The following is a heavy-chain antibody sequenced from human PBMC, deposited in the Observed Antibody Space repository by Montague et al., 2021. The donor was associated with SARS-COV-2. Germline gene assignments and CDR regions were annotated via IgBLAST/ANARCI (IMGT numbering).Heavy chain of an antibody. CDR1: GFTFGDYA. Sequence: SLRLSCAASGFTFGDYALHWVRQAPGKGLELVSAISWNSGYIDYAGSVKGRFTISRDNDKNSLYLEMNSLSAEDTALYYCAKGAAKTFYYNGMDVWGQGTTVTVSS. CDR3: AKGAAKTFYYNGMDV. D-gene: IGHD6-25*01. J-gene: IGHJ6*02. V-gene: IGHV3-9*01. CDR2: ISWNSGYI.